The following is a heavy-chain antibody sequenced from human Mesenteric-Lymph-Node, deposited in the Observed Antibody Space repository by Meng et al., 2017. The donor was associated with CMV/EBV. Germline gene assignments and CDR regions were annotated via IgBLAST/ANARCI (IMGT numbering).Heavy chain of an antibody. J-gene: IGHJ6*02. CDR1: GDSVSSNSGA. V-gene: IGHV6-1*01. Sequence: LRLSCAISGDSVSSNSGAWNWIRQSPSRGLEWLGRTSYRSLWFNEYAISVEGRMTIHADTSKNQFSLQLNSVTPEDTAVYYCARGKIDYYAMDVWGQGTTVTVSS. D-gene: IGHD2/OR15-2a*01. CDR3: ARGKIDYYAMDV. CDR2: TSYRSLWFN.